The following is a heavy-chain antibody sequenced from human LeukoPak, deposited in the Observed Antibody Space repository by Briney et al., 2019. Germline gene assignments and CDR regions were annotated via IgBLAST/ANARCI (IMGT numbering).Heavy chain of an antibody. D-gene: IGHD4-23*01. J-gene: IGHJ4*02. CDR1: GGSISSGNYY. Sequence: PSETPSLTCTVSGGSISSGNYYWSWIRQHPGKGLEWIGFIYYSGSTYQNPSLRSRVTISVDTSKNQFSLKLSSVTAADTAVYYCARYGGDSRCFDHWGQGTLVAVSS. CDR3: ARYGGDSRCFDH. CDR2: IYYSGST. V-gene: IGHV4-31*03.